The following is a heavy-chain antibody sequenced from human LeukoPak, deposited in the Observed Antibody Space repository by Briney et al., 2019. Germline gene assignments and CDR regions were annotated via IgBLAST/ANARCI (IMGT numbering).Heavy chain of an antibody. CDR2: IYWDDDK. Sequence: ESGPTLVNPTQTLTLTCTFSGFSLSTSGVGVGWIRQPPGKALEWLALIYWDDDKRYSPSLKSRLTITKDTSKNQVVLTMTNMDPVDTATYYCAHSGYSDWLDIYAFDIWGQGTMVTVSS. V-gene: IGHV2-5*02. CDR1: GFSLSTSGVG. D-gene: IGHD3-9*01. CDR3: AHSGYSDWLDIYAFDI. J-gene: IGHJ3*02.